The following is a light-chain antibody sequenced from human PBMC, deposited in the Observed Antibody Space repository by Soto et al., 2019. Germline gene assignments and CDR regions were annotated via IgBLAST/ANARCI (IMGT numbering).Light chain of an antibody. J-gene: IGLJ2*01. CDR1: NSDVGAYNY. Sequence: QSALTQPASVSGSPGQSITISCTGTNSDVGAYNYVSWYQHHPGKAPKLMIYEVSYRPSGVSNRFSGSKSGNTASLTISGLQTEDEGDYYCSSYRSYSARVFGGGTKLTVL. CDR2: EVS. CDR3: SSYRSYSARV. V-gene: IGLV2-14*01.